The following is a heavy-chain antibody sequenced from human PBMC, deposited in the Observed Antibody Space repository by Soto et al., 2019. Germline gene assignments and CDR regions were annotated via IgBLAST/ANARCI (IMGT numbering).Heavy chain of an antibody. CDR3: ATMGTPVTGLYYFDY. Sequence: QVQLQESGPGLVKPSQTLPLTCTVSGGSMSSGIYYWSWIRQPPGKGLEWIAFISYSGTAHYSASLRSRVSISVDTSKNQFSLDLSSVTAADTAVYYCATMGTPVTGLYYFDYWGQGTLVTVSS. V-gene: IGHV4-30-4*01. CDR2: ISYSGTA. D-gene: IGHD4-17*01. J-gene: IGHJ4*02. CDR1: GGSMSSGIYY.